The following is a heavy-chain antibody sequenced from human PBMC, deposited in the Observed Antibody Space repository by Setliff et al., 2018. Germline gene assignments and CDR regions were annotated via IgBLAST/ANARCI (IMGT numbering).Heavy chain of an antibody. J-gene: IGHJ4*02. CDR3: ARGLNTESWTPLY. Sequence: SETLSLTCSVAGGSMTDFFWHWFRRPPGKGLEWIGYINTKGGTNYSPSLKSRVTMSVDRSGNQFSLTLSSVSAVDMAVYYCARGLNTESWTPLYWSPGTLVTVSS. V-gene: IGHV4-4*08. CDR2: INTKGGT. CDR1: GGSMTDFF. D-gene: IGHD2-15*01.